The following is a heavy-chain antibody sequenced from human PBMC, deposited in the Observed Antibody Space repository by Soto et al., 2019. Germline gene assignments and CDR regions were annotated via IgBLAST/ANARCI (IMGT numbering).Heavy chain of an antibody. CDR3: AKDSRGPES. J-gene: IGHJ5*02. CDR1: GFTFSSYT. CDR2: ISDSGGST. D-gene: IGHD2-15*01. V-gene: IGHV3-23*01. Sequence: GGSLRLSCAASGFTFSSYTMGWVRQAPGKGLDWVSGISDSGGSTSYADSVKGRFTISRDNSKNMLYLQMSSLTAEDTAVYYCAKDSRGPESWGQGTRVTVS.